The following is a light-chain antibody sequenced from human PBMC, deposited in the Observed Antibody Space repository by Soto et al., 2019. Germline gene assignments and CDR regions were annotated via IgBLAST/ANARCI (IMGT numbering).Light chain of an antibody. CDR1: QSVSSN. J-gene: IGKJ1*01. CDR3: QQYNDYWT. Sequence: EIVMTQSPATLSVSPGEGATLSCRASQSVSSNLAWYQHKTGQAPRLLIYEASTRATGVPARFSGSGSGTEFPITISSLQSEDFAVYYCQQYNDYWTFGQGTKVEIK. V-gene: IGKV3-15*01. CDR2: EAS.